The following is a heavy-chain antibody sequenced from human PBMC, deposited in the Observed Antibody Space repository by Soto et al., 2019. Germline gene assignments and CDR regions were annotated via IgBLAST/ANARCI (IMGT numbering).Heavy chain of an antibody. CDR3: ARDRGGGYCSGGSCPTYAFDT. CDR1: GGSISSYY. J-gene: IGHJ3*02. CDR2: IYYSGST. Sequence: SETLSLTCTVSGGSISSYYWSWIRQPPGKGLEWIGYIYYSGSTNYNPSLKSRVTISVDTSKNQFSLKLSSVTAADTAVYYCARDRGGGYCSGGSCPTYAFDTWGQGTTVTVSS. V-gene: IGHV4-59*01. D-gene: IGHD2-15*01.